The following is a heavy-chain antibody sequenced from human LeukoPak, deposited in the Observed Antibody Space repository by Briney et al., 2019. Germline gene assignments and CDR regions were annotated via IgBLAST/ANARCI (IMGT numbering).Heavy chain of an antibody. D-gene: IGHD2-2*01. Sequence: PGGSLRLSCAASGFTFDDYAMHWVRQAPGKGLEWVSLISWDGGSTYYADSVKGRFTIPRDNSKNTLYLQMNSLRAEDTAVYYCAKEAKLAAIGAFDIWGQGTMVTVSS. J-gene: IGHJ3*02. V-gene: IGHV3-43D*04. CDR2: ISWDGGST. CDR1: GFTFDDYA. CDR3: AKEAKLAAIGAFDI.